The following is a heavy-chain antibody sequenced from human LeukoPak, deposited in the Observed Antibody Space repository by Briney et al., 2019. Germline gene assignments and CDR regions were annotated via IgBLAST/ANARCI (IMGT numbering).Heavy chain of an antibody. V-gene: IGHV4-61*05. CDR2: IYTSGST. D-gene: IGHD6-13*01. Sequence: SETLSLTCTVSGGSISSSSYHWSWIRQPPGKGLEWIGYIYTSGSTNYNPSLKSRVTISVDTSKNQFSLKLSSVTAADTAVYYCAAANIYYYYMDVWGKGTTVTVSS. CDR1: GGSISSSSYH. CDR3: AAANIYYYYMDV. J-gene: IGHJ6*03.